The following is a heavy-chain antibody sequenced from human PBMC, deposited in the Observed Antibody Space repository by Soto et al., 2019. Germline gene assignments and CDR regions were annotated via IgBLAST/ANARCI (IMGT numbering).Heavy chain of an antibody. CDR1: GFTFSSYE. J-gene: IGHJ6*02. Sequence: SLRLSCAASGFTFSSYEMNWVRQAPGKGLEWVSYISSSGSTIYYADSVKGRFTISRDNAKNSLYLQMNSLRAEDTAVYYCARALVTTSPYYYYGMDVWGQGTTVTVSS. CDR3: ARALVTTSPYYYYGMDV. D-gene: IGHD4-17*01. CDR2: ISSSGSTI. V-gene: IGHV3-48*03.